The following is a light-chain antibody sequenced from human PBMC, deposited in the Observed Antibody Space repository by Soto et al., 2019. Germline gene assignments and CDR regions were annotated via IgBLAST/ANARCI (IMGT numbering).Light chain of an antibody. Sequence: EIVLTQSPGTLSLSPGERATLSCRAGQSASSRYLAWYQQKPGQAPRLLIYGASSRATGIPDRFSGSGSGTDFTLTISKLEPEDFAADYCQQYGSSPWTFGQEAKIEIK. CDR1: QSASSRY. V-gene: IGKV3-20*01. J-gene: IGKJ1*01. CDR3: QQYGSSPWT. CDR2: GAS.